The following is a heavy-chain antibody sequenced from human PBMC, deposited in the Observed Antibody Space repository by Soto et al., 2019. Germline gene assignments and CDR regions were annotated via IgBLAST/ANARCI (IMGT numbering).Heavy chain of an antibody. CDR2: ISYDGSNK. V-gene: IGHV3-30*18. CDR3: AKDFHDYGDYGPFDY. Sequence: GGSLRLSCAASGFTFSSYGMHWVRQAPGKGLEWVAVISYDGSNKYYADSVKGRFTISRDNSKNTVYLQMNSLRAEDTAVYYCAKDFHDYGDYGPFDYWGQGTLVTVSS. D-gene: IGHD4-17*01. CDR1: GFTFSSYG. J-gene: IGHJ4*02.